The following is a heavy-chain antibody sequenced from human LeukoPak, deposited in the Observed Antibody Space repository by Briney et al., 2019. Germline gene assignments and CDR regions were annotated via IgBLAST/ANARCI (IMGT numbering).Heavy chain of an antibody. CDR3: ARDYGGSSPFDY. CDR2: IKEDGSEK. V-gene: IGHV3-7*01. Sequence: GGSLRLSCAASGFTFNGYWMSWVRQAPGKGLEWVANIKEDGSEKYYVDSVKGRFTISRDNAKNSLYLQMNSLRAEDTAVYYCARDYGGSSPFDYWGQGTLVTVSS. CDR1: GFTFNGYW. D-gene: IGHD4-23*01. J-gene: IGHJ4*02.